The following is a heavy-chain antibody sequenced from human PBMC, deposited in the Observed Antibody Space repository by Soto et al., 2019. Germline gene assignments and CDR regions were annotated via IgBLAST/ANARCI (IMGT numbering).Heavy chain of an antibody. CDR2: ISGSNIYT. Sequence: LRLSCAASGFTFSDYYLSWIRQAPAKGLEWISYISGSNIYTNYADSVKGRFTITRDNANNSLYLQMDSLRVEDTAVYYCARDGGEVIPAAIGGGYGMDVWGQGTTVTVSS. CDR1: GFTFSDYY. D-gene: IGHD2-2*01. CDR3: ARDGGEVIPAAIGGGYGMDV. V-gene: IGHV3-11*06. J-gene: IGHJ6*02.